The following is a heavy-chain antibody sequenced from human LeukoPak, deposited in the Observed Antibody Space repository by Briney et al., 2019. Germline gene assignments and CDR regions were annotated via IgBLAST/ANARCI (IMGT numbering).Heavy chain of an antibody. CDR1: GFTFSDYN. CDR3: ARRYCSTSNCYTMTFDY. J-gene: IGHJ4*02. V-gene: IGHV3-48*01. D-gene: IGHD2-2*02. Sequence: PGGSLRLSCAASGFTFSDYNVNWVRQAPGKGLEWISYISSSTSTIYYADSVKGRFTISRDNGKNSLYLQMNSLRAEDTAVYYCARRYCSTSNCYTMTFDYWGQGTLVTVSS. CDR2: ISSSTSTI.